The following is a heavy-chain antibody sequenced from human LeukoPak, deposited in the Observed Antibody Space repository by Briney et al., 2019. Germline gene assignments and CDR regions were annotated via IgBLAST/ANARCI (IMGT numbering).Heavy chain of an antibody. J-gene: IGHJ4*02. D-gene: IGHD6-19*01. CDR1: GFTFSSYG. Sequence: GRSLRLSSAASGFTFSSYGMRWVRQAPGKGLEWVAVVSYDGSNKYYADSVKGRFTISRDNSKNTLYLQMNSLRAEDTAVYYCAKVSERLATVSNFDYWGQGTLVTVSS. V-gene: IGHV3-30*18. CDR3: AKVSERLATVSNFDY. CDR2: VSYDGSNK.